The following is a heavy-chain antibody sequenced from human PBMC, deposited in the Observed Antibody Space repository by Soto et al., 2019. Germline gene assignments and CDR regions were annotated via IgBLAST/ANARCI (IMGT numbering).Heavy chain of an antibody. CDR3: ARSVFP. CDR2: IYFSGST. Sequence: TSETLSLTCTVSGGSISSGGYYWSWIRQHPGKGLEWIGYIYFSGSTYYHPSLKSRVTISVDTPKNQFSLKLGSVTSADTAVYYCARSVFPWGQGTLVTV. V-gene: IGHV4-31*03. CDR1: GGSISSGGYY. J-gene: IGHJ5*02.